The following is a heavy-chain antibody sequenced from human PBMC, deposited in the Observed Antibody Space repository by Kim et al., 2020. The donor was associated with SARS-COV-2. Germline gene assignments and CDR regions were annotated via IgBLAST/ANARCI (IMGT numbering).Heavy chain of an antibody. J-gene: IGHJ6*02. D-gene: IGHD3-10*01. CDR3: ARGHYYGSGSYPYYYYGMDV. Sequence: ASVKVSCKASGYTFTSYAMHWVRQAPGQRLEWMGWINAGNGNTKYSQKFQGRVTITRDTSASTAYMELSSLRSEDTAVYYCARGHYYGSGSYPYYYYGMDVWGQGTTVTVSS. CDR2: INAGNGNT. V-gene: IGHV1-3*01. CDR1: GYTFTSYA.